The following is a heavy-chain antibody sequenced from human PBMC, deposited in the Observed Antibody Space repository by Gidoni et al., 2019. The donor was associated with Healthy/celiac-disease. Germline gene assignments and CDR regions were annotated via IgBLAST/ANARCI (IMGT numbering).Heavy chain of an antibody. Sequence: QLQLQGSGPGLVKPSETLSLTCAVSGGSISSDSYYWVWIRQPPGKGLEWIGSIYYSGITYYNPTLKSRVTISVDTSKNQFSLKLSSVTAADTAAYYCAREDGYDNRSYGVDVWGQGTTVTVSS. D-gene: IGHD3-22*01. CDR2: IYYSGIT. J-gene: IGHJ6*02. CDR1: GGSISSDSYY. CDR3: AREDGYDNRSYGVDV. V-gene: IGHV4-39*07.